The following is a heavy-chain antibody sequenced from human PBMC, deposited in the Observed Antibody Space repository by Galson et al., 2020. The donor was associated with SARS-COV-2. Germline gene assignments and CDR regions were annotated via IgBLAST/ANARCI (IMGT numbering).Heavy chain of an antibody. V-gene: IGHV1-24*01. CDR2: FDPEDGET. J-gene: IGHJ5*01. Sequence: ASVKVSCKVSGYTLTELSMHWVRQAPGKGLEWMGGFDPEDGETIYAQKFQGRVTMTEDTSTDTAYMELSSLRSEDTAVYYCATTGAYCSSSSCPNWFDSGCQGTLVIVSS. CDR1: GYTLTELS. CDR3: ATTGAYCSSSSCPNWFDS. D-gene: IGHD2-2*01.